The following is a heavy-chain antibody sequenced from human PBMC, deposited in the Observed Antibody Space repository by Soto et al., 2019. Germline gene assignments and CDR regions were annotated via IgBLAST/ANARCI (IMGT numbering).Heavy chain of an antibody. CDR2: INTYNGNT. V-gene: IGHV1-18*01. Sequence: QVQLVQSGAEVKKPGASVKVSCEASGYTFINYGINWVRQAPGLGLEWMGWINTYNGNTNYAQKIQGRVTMTTDTSTRTAYMELRSLRSDDTAVYYCARDHFSSGWYGFDYWGQGTLVTVSS. CDR3: ARDHFSSGWYGFDY. D-gene: IGHD6-19*01. J-gene: IGHJ4*02. CDR1: GYTFINYG.